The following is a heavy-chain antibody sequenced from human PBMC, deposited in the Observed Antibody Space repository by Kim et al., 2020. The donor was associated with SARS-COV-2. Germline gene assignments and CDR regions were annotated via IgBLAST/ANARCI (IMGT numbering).Heavy chain of an antibody. Sequence: DSVKGRFTITRDNAKSTVYLQMNSLRAEDTAVYYCARADCSSRDHDAFDIWGQGTLVTVSS. J-gene: IGHJ3*02. D-gene: IGHD2-2*01. CDR3: ARADCSSRDHDAFDI. V-gene: IGHV3-7*04.